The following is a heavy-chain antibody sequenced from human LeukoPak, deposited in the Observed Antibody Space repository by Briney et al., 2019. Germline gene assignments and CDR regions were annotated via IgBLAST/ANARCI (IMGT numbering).Heavy chain of an antibody. D-gene: IGHD1-14*01. CDR1: GFTFSSYA. V-gene: IGHV3-30-3*01. CDR3: ASPYYRSGGVAFDI. J-gene: IGHJ3*02. CDR2: ISYDGSNK. Sequence: GGSLRLSCAASGFTFSSYAMHWVRQAPGKGLEWVAVISYDGSNKYYADSVKGRFTISRDNSKNTLYLQMNSLRAEDTAVYYCASPYYRSGGVAFDIWGQGTMVTVSS.